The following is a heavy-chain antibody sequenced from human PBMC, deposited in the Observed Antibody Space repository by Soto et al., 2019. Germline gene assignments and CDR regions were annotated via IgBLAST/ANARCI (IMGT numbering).Heavy chain of an antibody. J-gene: IGHJ4*02. D-gene: IGHD4-17*01. Sequence: SETLSLTCAVYGGSFSGYYWSWIRQPPGKGLEWIGEINHSGSTNYNPSLKSRVTISVDTSKNQFSLKLSSVTAADTAVYYCARGPTVTTPSFYYFDYWGQGTLVTVSS. CDR2: INHSGST. V-gene: IGHV4-34*01. CDR1: GGSFSGYY. CDR3: ARGPTVTTPSFYYFDY.